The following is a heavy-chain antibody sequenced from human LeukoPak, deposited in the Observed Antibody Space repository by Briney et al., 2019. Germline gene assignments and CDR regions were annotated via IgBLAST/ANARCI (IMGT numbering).Heavy chain of an antibody. CDR3: ARDTDMYSRSMDV. CDR2: IWYDGSNK. V-gene: IGHV3-33*01. CDR1: GFTFSSYG. Sequence: GGSLRLSCAASGFTFSSYGMHWVRQAPGKGLEWVAVIWYDGSNKYYADSAKGRFTISRDNSKNTLYLQMNSLRAEDTAVYYCARDTDMYSRSMDVWGQGTTVTVSS. J-gene: IGHJ6*02. D-gene: IGHD6-13*01.